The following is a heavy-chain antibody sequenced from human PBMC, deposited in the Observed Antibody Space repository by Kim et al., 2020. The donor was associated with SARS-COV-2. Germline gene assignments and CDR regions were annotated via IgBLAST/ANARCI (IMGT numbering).Heavy chain of an antibody. CDR1: GFTFSNAW. J-gene: IGHJ5*02. V-gene: IGHV3-15*01. CDR2: IKSTTDGGTT. Sequence: GGSLRLSCAASGFTFSNAWMSWVRQAPGKGLEWVGRIKSTTDGGTTDYAAPVKGRFTISRGDSKNTLYLQMNSLKTEDTAVYYCTTDFFAVVDTAMVWSWFDPRGPGTLVTVSS. CDR3: TTDFFAVVDTAMVWSWFDP. D-gene: IGHD5-18*01.